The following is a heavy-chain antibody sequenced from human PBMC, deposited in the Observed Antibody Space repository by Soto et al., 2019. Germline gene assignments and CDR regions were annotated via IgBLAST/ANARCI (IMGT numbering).Heavy chain of an antibody. CDR3: SRDVVVGAKALNY. D-gene: IGHD2-15*01. Sequence: WGSLRLSCAASGFTFINYWITWVRHAPFKGLEWVANIKEDGSEKHYVDSVKGRFTISRDNAKNSLYLQMNSLRVEDTAVYFCSRDVVVGAKALNYWGQGALVTV. J-gene: IGHJ4*02. V-gene: IGHV3-7*01. CDR2: IKEDGSEK. CDR1: GFTFINYW.